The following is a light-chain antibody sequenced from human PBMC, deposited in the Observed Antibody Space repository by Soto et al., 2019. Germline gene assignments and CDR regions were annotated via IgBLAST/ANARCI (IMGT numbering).Light chain of an antibody. CDR2: SND. J-gene: IGLJ3*02. Sequence: QSVLTQPPSASGTPGQTVTISCSGSSSNIGGNTVNWYQQLPGTAPKLVIYSNDQRPSGVPDRFSGSQSGTSASLAISGLHSEDEADYYCASWDDSLNGPVFGGGTKVTVL. V-gene: IGLV1-44*01. CDR3: ASWDDSLNGPV. CDR1: SSNIGGNT.